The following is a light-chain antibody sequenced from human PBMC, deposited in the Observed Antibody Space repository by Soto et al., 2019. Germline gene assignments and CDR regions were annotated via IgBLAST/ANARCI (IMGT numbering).Light chain of an antibody. Sequence: EIVLTQSPCTLSLSSGERATLSCRASQSVINSYLAWYQQKPGQAPRLLLYGAYKMATGIPDRFSGSGSGTDFTLTISSLEPEDFAVYYCQQYCTAPWTFGQGTKVEIK. CDR1: QSVINSY. CDR2: GAY. CDR3: QQYCTAPWT. V-gene: IGKV3-20*01. J-gene: IGKJ1*01.